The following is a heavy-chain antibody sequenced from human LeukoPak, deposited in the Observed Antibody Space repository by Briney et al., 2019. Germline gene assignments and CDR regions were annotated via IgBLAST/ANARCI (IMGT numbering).Heavy chain of an antibody. V-gene: IGHV4-61*01. D-gene: IGHD6-19*01. J-gene: IGHJ4*02. CDR2: ADYTGST. CDR3: AGGYSSDWYFNC. CDR1: GGSVSSGTSY. Sequence: PSETLSLTCSVSGGSVSSGTSYWTWIRQSPGEGLEWIGYADYTGSTKYNPSLKSRVAMSLDTSNNQFSLKLDSVTAADTAVYYCAGGYSSDWYFNCWGQGTLVTVSS.